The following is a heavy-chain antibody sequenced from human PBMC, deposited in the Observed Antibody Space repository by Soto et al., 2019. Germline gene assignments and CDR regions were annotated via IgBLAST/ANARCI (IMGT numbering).Heavy chain of an antibody. J-gene: IGHJ3*02. D-gene: IGHD6-13*01. CDR3: ARQEQQLVRSSLHDAFDI. V-gene: IGHV4-39*01. CDR2: IYYSGST. CDR1: GGSISSSSYY. Sequence: PSETLCLTCTVSGGSISSSSYYWGWIRQPPGKGLEWIGSIYYSGSTYYNPSLKSRVTISVDTSKNQFSLKLSSVTAADTAVYYCARQEQQLVRSSLHDAFDIWGQGTMVTVSS.